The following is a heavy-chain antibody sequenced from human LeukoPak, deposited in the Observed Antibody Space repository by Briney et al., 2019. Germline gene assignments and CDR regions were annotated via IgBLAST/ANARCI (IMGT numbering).Heavy chain of an antibody. J-gene: IGHJ4*02. D-gene: IGHD3-22*01. CDR3: ARTRGYYYDYSGYYDY. V-gene: IGHV1-3*01. Sequence: ASAKVSCKASGYTFTSYAMHWVRQAPGQRLEWMGWINAGNGNTKYSQKFQGRVTITRDTSASTAYMELSSLRSEDTAVYYCARTRGYYYDYSGYYDYWGQGTLVTVSS. CDR2: INAGNGNT. CDR1: GYTFTSYA.